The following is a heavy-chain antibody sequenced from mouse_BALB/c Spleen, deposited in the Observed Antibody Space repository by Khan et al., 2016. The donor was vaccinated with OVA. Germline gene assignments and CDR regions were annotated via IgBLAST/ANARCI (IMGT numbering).Heavy chain of an antibody. CDR2: IYPGTDNT. CDR1: GYIFTTYW. D-gene: IGHD3-2*02. V-gene: IGHV1-76*01. CDR3: AREEALYYFEY. Sequence: QVHVKQSGAELVRPGASVKLSCKTSGYIFTTYWIHWVKQRSGQGLEWIARIYPGTDNTYYSENLKDKATLTADKSSSTAYMQLNSLKSEDSAVYFCAREEALYYFEYWGQGTTLTVSS. J-gene: IGHJ2*01.